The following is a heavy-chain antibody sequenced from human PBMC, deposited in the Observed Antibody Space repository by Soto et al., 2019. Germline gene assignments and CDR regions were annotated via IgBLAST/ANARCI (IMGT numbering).Heavy chain of an antibody. V-gene: IGHV3-7*01. J-gene: IGHJ4*02. CDR3: ARVPRLLDY. D-gene: IGHD6-6*01. CDR1: GFIFSGSW. CDR2: INVDGRET. Sequence: PGGSLRLSCAASGFIFSGSWMNWVRQAPGKGLEWVAYINVDGRETNYVDSVKGRFTISRENAKNSLYLQMNSLRAEDTAVYYCARVPRLLDYWGKGALVTVSS.